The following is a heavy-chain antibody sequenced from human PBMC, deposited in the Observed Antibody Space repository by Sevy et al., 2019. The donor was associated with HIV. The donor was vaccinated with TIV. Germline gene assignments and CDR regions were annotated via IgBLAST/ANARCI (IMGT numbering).Heavy chain of an antibody. CDR3: ARVVPAALPYYYYYGMDV. CDR2: IIPIFGTA. CDR1: GGTFSSYA. J-gene: IGHJ6*02. D-gene: IGHD2-2*01. Sequence: ASVKFSCKASGGTFSSYAISWVRQAPGQGLEWMGGIIPIFGTANYAQKFQGRVTITADESTSTAYMELSSLRSEDTAVYYCARVVPAALPYYYYYGMDVWGQGTTVTVSS. V-gene: IGHV1-69*13.